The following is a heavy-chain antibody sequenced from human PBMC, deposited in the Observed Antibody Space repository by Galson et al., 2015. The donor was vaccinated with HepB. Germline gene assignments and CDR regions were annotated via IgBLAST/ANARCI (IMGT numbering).Heavy chain of an antibody. J-gene: IGHJ1*01. Sequence: SLRLSCAASGFTFSSYGMHWVRQAPGKGLEWVAFIWYDGSNKYYVDSVKGRFTISRDNSRNTLYLQMNSLRAEDTAVYYCARDRSGFSSSWRYFQHWGQGTLVTVSA. CDR2: IWYDGSNK. D-gene: IGHD6-13*01. CDR1: GFTFSSYG. V-gene: IGHV3-33*08. CDR3: ARDRSGFSSSWRYFQH.